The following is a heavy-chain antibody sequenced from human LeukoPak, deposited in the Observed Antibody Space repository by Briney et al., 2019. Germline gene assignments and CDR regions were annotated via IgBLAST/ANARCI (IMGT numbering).Heavy chain of an antibody. CDR1: GFTFSRYG. Sequence: SGGSLRLSCAASGFTFSRYGMHWVRQAPGKGLEWVAVISYDESNKYYADSVKGRFTISRDISKNTLYLQMNSLRAEDTAVYYCAKDSSSGWFHWYFDLWGRGTLVTVSS. CDR3: AKDSSSGWFHWYFDL. V-gene: IGHV3-30*18. CDR2: ISYDESNK. D-gene: IGHD6-19*01. J-gene: IGHJ2*01.